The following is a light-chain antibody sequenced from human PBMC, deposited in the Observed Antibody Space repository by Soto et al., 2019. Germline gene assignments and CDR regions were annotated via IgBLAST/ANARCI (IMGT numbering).Light chain of an antibody. Sequence: QSVLTQPPSVSGAPGQRVTISCTGSSSNIGAGCDVHWYQQLPGTAPKLLIYGNSNRPSGVPDRFSGSKSGTSASLAITGLQAEDEADYYCQSYDSSLSGSNVFGTGTKSPS. J-gene: IGLJ1*01. CDR1: SSNIGAGCD. CDR2: GNS. V-gene: IGLV1-40*01. CDR3: QSYDSSLSGSNV.